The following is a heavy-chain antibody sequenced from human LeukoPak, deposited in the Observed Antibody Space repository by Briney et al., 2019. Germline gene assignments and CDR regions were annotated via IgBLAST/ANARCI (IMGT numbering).Heavy chain of an antibody. J-gene: IGHJ4*02. CDR1: GYTFTGHY. Sequence: ASVKVSCKASGYTFTGHYIHWVRQAPGQGLEWMGWINPSSGATNYAQKFQGRVTMTRDTSISTAYMELSRLRSDDAALYYCAREADCTSTSCHLDYWGQGTLVTVSS. D-gene: IGHD2-2*01. V-gene: IGHV1-2*02. CDR2: INPSSGAT. CDR3: AREADCTSTSCHLDY.